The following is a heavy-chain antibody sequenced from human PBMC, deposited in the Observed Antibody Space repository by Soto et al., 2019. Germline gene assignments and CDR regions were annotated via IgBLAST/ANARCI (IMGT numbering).Heavy chain of an antibody. D-gene: IGHD3-22*01. V-gene: IGHV4-34*01. CDR2: INHSGST. Sequence: QVQLQQWGAGLLKPSETLSLTCAVYGGSFSGYYWSWIRQPPGKGLEWIGEINHSGSTNYHPSLRIQLTIAVDPSKIHFDLKLSSVTAAAPAVYYRARGSRKYDSSGYYQLWSIDFFDYWGQGTLVTVSS. CDR3: ARGSRKYDSSGYYQLWSIDFFDY. J-gene: IGHJ4*02. CDR1: GGSFSGYY.